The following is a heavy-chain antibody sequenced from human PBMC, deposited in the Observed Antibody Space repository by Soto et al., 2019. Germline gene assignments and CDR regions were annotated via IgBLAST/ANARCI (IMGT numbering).Heavy chain of an antibody. Sequence: PSETLSLNCAVSVGSITSGNSYSCSWIRQPPGKGLEWIGSISHTGSTSYNPSLKSRLTMSVDKSKNQFSLRLSSVTAADMAVYYCARAVAPYFGTWFDPWGQGILVT. CDR2: ISHTGST. J-gene: IGHJ5*02. CDR3: ARAVAPYFGTWFDP. D-gene: IGHD3-10*01. V-gene: IGHV4-30-2*01. CDR1: VGSITSGNSYS.